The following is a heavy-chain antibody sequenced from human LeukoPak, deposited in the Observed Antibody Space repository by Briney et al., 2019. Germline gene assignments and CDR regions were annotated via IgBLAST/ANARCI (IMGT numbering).Heavy chain of an antibody. CDR1: GFTFSSYS. D-gene: IGHD3-10*01. CDR3: ARSYVSGSYSYCYYYGMDV. J-gene: IGHJ6*04. Sequence: GGSLRLSCAASGFTFSSYSMNWVRQAPGKGLEWVSSISSSSSYIHYADSLKGRFTISRDNAKNSLYLQVNSLRAEDTAVYYCARSYVSGSYSYCYYYGMDVWGKGTTVTVSS. V-gene: IGHV3-21*06. CDR2: ISSSSSYI.